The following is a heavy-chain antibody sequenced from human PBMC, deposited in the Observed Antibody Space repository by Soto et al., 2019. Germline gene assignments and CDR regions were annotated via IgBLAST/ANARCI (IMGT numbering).Heavy chain of an antibody. J-gene: IGHJ4*02. CDR2: IYYSGST. D-gene: IGHD5-18*01. CDR3: ARAGGYSYGWGVDY. CDR1: GGSISSYY. Sequence: QVQLQESGPGLVKPSETLSLTCTVSGGSISSYYWSWIRQPPGKGLEWIGYIYYSGSTNYNPSLKSRVTISVDTSKNQFSLKLSSVTAADTAVYYCARAGGYSYGWGVDYWCQGTLVTVSS. V-gene: IGHV4-59*01.